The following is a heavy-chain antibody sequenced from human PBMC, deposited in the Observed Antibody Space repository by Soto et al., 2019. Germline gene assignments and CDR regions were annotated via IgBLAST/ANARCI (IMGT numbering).Heavy chain of an antibody. D-gene: IGHD3-3*02. V-gene: IGHV2-5*02. CDR2: IYWDYDK. Sequence: QITLKESGPTLAKPTQTLTLTCTVSGFSLSTSGVGVGWIRQPPGKAPDWLALIYWDYDKRYSPSLNSRLTTTKYTSKNQVVLTPTRMEADLTASYYGPHRHRPHLWGAYDYFYILCQGTMFTVCS. J-gene: IGHJ3*02. CDR3: PHRHRPHLWGAYDYFYI. CDR1: GFSLSTSGVG.